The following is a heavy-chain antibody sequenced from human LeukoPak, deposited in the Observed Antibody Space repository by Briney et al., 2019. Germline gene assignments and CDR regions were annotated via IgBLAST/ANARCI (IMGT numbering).Heavy chain of an antibody. J-gene: IGHJ5*02. CDR2: FDPEDGET. D-gene: IGHD5-18*01. Sequence: ASVKVSCKVSGYTLTELSMHWVRQAPGKGRAWMGGFDPEDGETIYAQKFQGRVTMTEDTSTNTTYMELSSLRSEDTAVYYCATDNIQLWLGRGWFDPWGQGTLVTVSS. CDR1: GYTLTELS. V-gene: IGHV1-24*01. CDR3: ATDNIQLWLGRGWFDP.